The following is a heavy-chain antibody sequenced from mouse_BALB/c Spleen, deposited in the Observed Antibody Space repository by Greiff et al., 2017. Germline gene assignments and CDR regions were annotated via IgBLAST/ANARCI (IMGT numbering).Heavy chain of an antibody. V-gene: IGHV5-9-3*01. CDR1: GFTFSSYA. D-gene: IGHD2-4*01. J-gene: IGHJ2*01. CDR3: ARHGDYDSYYFDY. CDR2: ISSGGSYT. Sequence: DVKLVESGGGLVKPGGSLKLSCAASGFTFSSYAMSWVRQTPEKRLEWVATISSGGSYTYYPDSVKGRFTISRDNAKNTLYLQMSSLRSEDTAMYYCARHGDYDSYYFDYWGQGTTLTVSS.